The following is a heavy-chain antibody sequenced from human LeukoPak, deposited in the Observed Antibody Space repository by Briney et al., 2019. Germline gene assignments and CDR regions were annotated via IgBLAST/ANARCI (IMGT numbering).Heavy chain of an antibody. CDR1: GFTFSSYW. CDR3: TRKGSQWDFLVDY. D-gene: IGHD2/OR15-2a*01. J-gene: IGHJ4*02. V-gene: IGHV3-7*01. CDR2: IKKDGSEN. Sequence: GGSLRLSCAASGFTFSSYWMSWVRQAPGKGLEWVANIKKDGSENYYVDSVKGRFTISRDNAKKSLYLQMNSLRAEDTAVYYCTRKGSQWDFLVDYWGQGTRVAVSS.